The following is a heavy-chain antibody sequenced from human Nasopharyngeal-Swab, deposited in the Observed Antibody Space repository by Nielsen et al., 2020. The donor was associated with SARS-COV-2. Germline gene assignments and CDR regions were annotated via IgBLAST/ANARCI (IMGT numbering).Heavy chain of an antibody. CDR3: ASLKVGITIFGVDTDRLLDY. V-gene: IGHV4-30-4*01. D-gene: IGHD3-3*01. Sequence: PGKGLEWIGYIYYSGSTYYNPSLKSRVTISVDTSKNQFSLKLSSVTAADTAVYYCASLKVGITIFGVDTDRLLDYWGQGTLVTVSS. J-gene: IGHJ4*02. CDR2: IYYSGST.